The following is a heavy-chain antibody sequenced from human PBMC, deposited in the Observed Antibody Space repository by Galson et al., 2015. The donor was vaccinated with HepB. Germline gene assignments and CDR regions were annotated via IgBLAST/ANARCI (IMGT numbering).Heavy chain of an antibody. CDR2: IIPIFGTA. V-gene: IGHV1-69*13. Sequence: SVKVSCKASGGTFSSYAISWVRQAPGQGLEWMGGIIPIFGTANYAQKFQGRVTITADESTSTAYMELSSLRSEDTAVYYCAREPRRQADYGDYDPFTLFAYWGQGTLVTVSS. J-gene: IGHJ4*02. CDR3: AREPRRQADYGDYDPFTLFAY. D-gene: IGHD4-17*01. CDR1: GGTFSSYA.